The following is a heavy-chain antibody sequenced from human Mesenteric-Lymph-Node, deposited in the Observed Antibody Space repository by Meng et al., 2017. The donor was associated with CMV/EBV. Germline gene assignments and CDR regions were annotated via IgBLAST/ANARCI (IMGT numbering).Heavy chain of an antibody. D-gene: IGHD3-16*01. J-gene: IGHJ4*02. CDR3: ARMDRGYYFDY. CDR2: IKQDGSEK. CDR1: GFTFSSYW. V-gene: IGHV3-7*01. Sequence: GESLKISCAASGFTFSSYWMSWVRQAPGKGLEWVANIKQDGSEKYYVVSVKGRFTISRDNAKNSLYLQMNSLRAEDTAVYYCARMDRGYYFDYWGQGTLVTVSS.